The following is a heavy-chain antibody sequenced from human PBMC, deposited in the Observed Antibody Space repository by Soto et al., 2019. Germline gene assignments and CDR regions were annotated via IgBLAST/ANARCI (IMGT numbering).Heavy chain of an antibody. V-gene: IGHV4-34*01. CDR1: GGSISSYY. CDR2: INHSGST. D-gene: IGHD2-15*01. Sequence: PSETLSLTCTVSGGSISSYYWSWIRQPPGKGLEWIGEINHSGSTNYNPSLKSRVTISVDTSKNQVSLKLSSVTAADTAVYYCARHTPAISISDHWGQGTLVTVSS. CDR3: ARHTPAISISDH. J-gene: IGHJ4*02.